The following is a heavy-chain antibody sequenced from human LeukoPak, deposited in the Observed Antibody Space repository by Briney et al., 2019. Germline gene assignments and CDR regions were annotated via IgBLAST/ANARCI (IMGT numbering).Heavy chain of an antibody. J-gene: IGHJ3*02. D-gene: IGHD3-10*02. V-gene: IGHV1-46*01. CDR1: GYTFTSYY. Sequence: ASVKVSCKASGYTFTSYYMHWVRQAPGQGPEWMGIINPSGGSTSYAQKFQGRVTMTRDTSISTAYMELSRLRSDDTAVYYCASLGSYITMYGKQQGAFDIWGKGTMVTVSS. CDR2: INPSGGST. CDR3: ASLGSYITMYGKQQGAFDI.